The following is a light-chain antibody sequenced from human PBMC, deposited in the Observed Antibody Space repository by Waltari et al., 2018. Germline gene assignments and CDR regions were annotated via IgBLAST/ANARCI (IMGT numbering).Light chain of an antibody. J-gene: IGLJ3*02. Sequence: QSALAQPASVSGIPGQSISISCPGPSRDLGGYNYVSWYQQHPGKAPKVILYDVTYRPSGISNRFSGSKSGNTASLTIYGLQAEDEAYYYCSSYTSNISWVFGGGTKLTVL. CDR2: DVT. CDR3: SSYTSNISWV. CDR1: SRDLGGYNY. V-gene: IGLV2-14*03.